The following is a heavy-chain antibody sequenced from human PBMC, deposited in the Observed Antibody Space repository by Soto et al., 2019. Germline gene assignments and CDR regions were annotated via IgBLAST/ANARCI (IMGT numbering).Heavy chain of an antibody. Sequence: GGSLRLSCAASGFTFSSCAMHWVRQAPGKGLEWVAVISYDGSNKYYADSVKGRFTISRDNSKNTLYLQMNSLRAEDTAVYYCARDVAAAGDLYYYYGMDVWGQGTTVTVSS. CDR1: GFTFSSCA. CDR3: ARDVAAAGDLYYYYGMDV. CDR2: ISYDGSNK. D-gene: IGHD6-13*01. V-gene: IGHV3-30-3*01. J-gene: IGHJ6*02.